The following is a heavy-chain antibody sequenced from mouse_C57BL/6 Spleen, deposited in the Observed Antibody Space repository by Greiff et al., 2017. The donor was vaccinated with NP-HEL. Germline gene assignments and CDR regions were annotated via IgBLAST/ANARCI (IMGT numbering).Heavy chain of an antibody. V-gene: IGHV1-50*01. CDR3: ARDGTKEDD. D-gene: IGHD2-3*01. Sequence: VQLQQSGAELVKPGASVKLSCKASGYTFTSYWMQWVKQRPGQGLEWIGEIDPSDSYTNYNQKFKGKATLTVDTSSSTAYMQLSSLTSEDSAVYDCARDGTKEDDWGQGTTLTVSS. CDR2: IDPSDSYT. CDR1: GYTFTSYW. J-gene: IGHJ2*01.